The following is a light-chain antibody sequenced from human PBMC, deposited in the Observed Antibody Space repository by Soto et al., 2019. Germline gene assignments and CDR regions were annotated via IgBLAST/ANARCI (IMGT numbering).Light chain of an antibody. J-gene: IGKJ2*01. Sequence: DIQMTQSPSSLSVSVGDRVTITCRASESIANYLNWYQQKPGKAPNLLIYAASDLQSGVPSRFSGSGSGTDFTLTISSLQTEDFATYFCQQSYISPYTLGQGTKLDI. CDR2: AAS. V-gene: IGKV1-39*01. CDR3: QQSYISPYT. CDR1: ESIANY.